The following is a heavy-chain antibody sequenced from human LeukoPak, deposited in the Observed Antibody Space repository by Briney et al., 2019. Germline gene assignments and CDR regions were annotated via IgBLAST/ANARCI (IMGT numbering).Heavy chain of an antibody. V-gene: IGHV1-18*01. CDR3: ARDLYYYDTSGWDYYYYMDV. CDR1: GYTFTSYG. D-gene: IGHD3-22*01. CDR2: ISAYNGNT. J-gene: IGHJ6*03. Sequence: GASVKVSCKASGYTFTSYGISWVRQAPGQGLEWMGWISAYNGNTNYAQKLQGRVTITADKSTSTAYMELSSLRSEDTAVYYCARDLYYYDTSGWDYYYYMDVWGKGTTVTVSS.